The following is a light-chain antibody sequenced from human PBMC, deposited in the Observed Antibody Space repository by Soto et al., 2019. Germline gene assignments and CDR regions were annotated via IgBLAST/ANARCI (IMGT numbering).Light chain of an antibody. J-gene: IGLJ2*01. Sequence: QSALTQPASVSGSPEQSITISCTGTSSDVGDYNYVSWYQQHPGKAPKLIIYGVSNRPSGISNRFSGSKSGNTASLTISGLQAEDEADYYCNSYTSTNTLVFGGGTKLTVL. V-gene: IGLV2-14*01. CDR2: GVS. CDR3: NSYTSTNTLV. CDR1: SSDVGDYNY.